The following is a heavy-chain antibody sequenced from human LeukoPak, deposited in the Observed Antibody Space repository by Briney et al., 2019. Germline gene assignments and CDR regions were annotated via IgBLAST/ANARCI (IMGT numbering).Heavy chain of an antibody. D-gene: IGHD6-6*01. Sequence: PGGSLRLSCAASGFXLSSYAMSWVRQAPGKGLEWVSAISGSGGSTYYADSVKGRFTISRDNSKNTLYLQMNSLRAEDTAVYYCARDSSSYYFDYWGQGTLVTVSS. CDR1: GFXLSSYA. CDR3: ARDSSSYYFDY. V-gene: IGHV3-23*01. CDR2: ISGSGGST. J-gene: IGHJ4*02.